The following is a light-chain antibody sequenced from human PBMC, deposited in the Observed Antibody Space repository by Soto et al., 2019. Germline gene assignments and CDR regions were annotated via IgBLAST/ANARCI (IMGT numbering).Light chain of an antibody. CDR3: QQYGGSSYT. V-gene: IGKV3-20*01. CDR1: QSVSSNH. J-gene: IGKJ2*01. Sequence: EIVLTQSPGTLSLPPRERTTLSCRASQSVSSNHLAWYQQRPGQAPRLLIYVAARRAAGIPHRFSGSGSGTDFTLTIIRLEPEDFGVYYCQQYGGSSYTFGQGTKVEIK. CDR2: VAA.